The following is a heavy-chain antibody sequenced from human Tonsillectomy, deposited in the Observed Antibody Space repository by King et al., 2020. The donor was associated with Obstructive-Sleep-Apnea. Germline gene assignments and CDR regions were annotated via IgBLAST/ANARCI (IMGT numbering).Heavy chain of an antibody. CDR1: GGSISSSSYY. Sequence: QLQESGPGLVKPSETLSLTCTVSGGSISSSSYYWGWIRQPPGKGLEWIGSIYYSGSTYYNPSLKSRVTISVDTSKNQFSLKLSSVTAADTAVYYCARQAYGSGSYCDYWGQGTLVTVSS. D-gene: IGHD3-10*01. V-gene: IGHV4-39*07. J-gene: IGHJ4*02. CDR2: IYYSGST. CDR3: ARQAYGSGSYCDY.